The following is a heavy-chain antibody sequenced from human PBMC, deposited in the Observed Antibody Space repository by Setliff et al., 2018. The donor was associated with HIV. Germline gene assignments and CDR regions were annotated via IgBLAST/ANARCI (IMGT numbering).Heavy chain of an antibody. Sequence: KTSETLSLTCTVSGGSISSSSYCWGWIRQPPGKGLEWIGSIYYSGSTYYNPSLKSRVTISVDTSKNQFSLKLSSVTAADTAVYYCARMGYSSGWPIDYWGQGTLVTVSS. V-gene: IGHV4-39*01. CDR1: GGSISSSSYC. D-gene: IGHD6-19*01. CDR2: IYYSGST. J-gene: IGHJ4*02. CDR3: ARMGYSSGWPIDY.